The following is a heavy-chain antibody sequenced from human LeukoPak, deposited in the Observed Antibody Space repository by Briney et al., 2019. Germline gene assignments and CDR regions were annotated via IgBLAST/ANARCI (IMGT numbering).Heavy chain of an antibody. CDR3: ARDSYDFWSGYYYYYYYMDV. V-gene: IGHV3-30*04. CDR1: GFTVSSNS. Sequence: GGSLRLSCTVSGFTVSSNSMSWVRQAPGKGLEWVAVISYDGSNKYYADSVKGRFTISRDNSKNTLYLQMNSLRAEDTAVYYCARDSYDFWSGYYYYYYYMDVWGKGTTVTVSS. J-gene: IGHJ6*03. CDR2: ISYDGSNK. D-gene: IGHD3-3*01.